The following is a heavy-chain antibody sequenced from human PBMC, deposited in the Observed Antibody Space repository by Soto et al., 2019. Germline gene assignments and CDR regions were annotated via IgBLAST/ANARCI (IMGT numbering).Heavy chain of an antibody. V-gene: IGHV4-34*01. Sequence: SETLSPTCAVYGGSFSGYYWSWIRQPPGKGLEWIGEINHSGSTNYNPSLKSRVTISVDTSKNQFSLKLSSVTAADTAVYYCARGVGSRGYYDILTGYYTGYYFDYWGQGTLVTVSS. J-gene: IGHJ4*02. CDR2: INHSGST. CDR3: ARGVGSRGYYDILTGYYTGYYFDY. CDR1: GGSFSGYY. D-gene: IGHD3-9*01.